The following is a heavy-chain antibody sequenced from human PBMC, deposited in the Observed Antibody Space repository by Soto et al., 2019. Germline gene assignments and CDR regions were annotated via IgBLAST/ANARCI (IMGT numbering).Heavy chain of an antibody. CDR3: ARGPILVVPRRDNWFDP. CDR1: GVSVSDYH. J-gene: IGHJ5*02. D-gene: IGHD2-2*01. V-gene: IGHV4-59*02. CDR2: IHHNGRT. Sequence: SETLSLTCSVSGVSVSDYHWTWIRLTPKKGLEWIGEIHHNGRTNYSPSLKSRVTISVDTSKNQFSLKLSSVTAADTAVYYCARGPILVVPRRDNWFDPWGQGTLVTVSS.